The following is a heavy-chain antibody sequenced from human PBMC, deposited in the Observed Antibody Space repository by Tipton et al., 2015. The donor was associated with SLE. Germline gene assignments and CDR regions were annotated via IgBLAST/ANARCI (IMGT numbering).Heavy chain of an antibody. D-gene: IGHD3-10*01. J-gene: IGHJ1*01. V-gene: IGHV4-59*11. CDR1: GGSISSHY. Sequence: TLSLTCTVSGGSISSHYWSWIRQPPGKGLEWIGYMYSTESTRYNPSLKSRITISLDTSTNQFSLKLNSVTAADSAIYYCARTSGAGGGGFWGPGTLVTVSS. CDR3: ARTSGAGGGGF. CDR2: MYSTEST.